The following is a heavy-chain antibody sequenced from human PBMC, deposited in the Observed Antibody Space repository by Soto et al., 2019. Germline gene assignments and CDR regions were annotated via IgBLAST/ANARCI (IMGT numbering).Heavy chain of an antibody. CDR1: GFTFSSYG. CDR3: ARPYSSGYAYYYYGMDV. D-gene: IGHD3-22*01. V-gene: IGHV3-33*01. CDR2: IWYDGSNK. J-gene: IGHJ6*02. Sequence: GGSLRLSCAESGFTFSSYGMHWVRQAPGKGLEWVAVIWYDGSNKYYADSVKGRFTISRDNSKNTLYLQMNSLRAEDTAVYYCARPYSSGYAYYYYGMDVWGQGTTVSVSS.